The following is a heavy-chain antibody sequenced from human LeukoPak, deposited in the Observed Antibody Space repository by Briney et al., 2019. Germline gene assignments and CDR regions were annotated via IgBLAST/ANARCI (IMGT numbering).Heavy chain of an antibody. CDR2: ISGSGGST. CDR3: ARSLSRSSSLTPFDY. V-gene: IGHV3-23*01. Sequence: GGSLRLSCAASGFTFSSYGMSWVRQAPGKGLEWVSAISGSGGSTYYADSVKGRFTISRDNSKNTLYLQMNSLRAEDTAVYYCARSLSRSSSLTPFDYWGQGTLVTVSS. J-gene: IGHJ4*02. CDR1: GFTFSSYG. D-gene: IGHD6-13*01.